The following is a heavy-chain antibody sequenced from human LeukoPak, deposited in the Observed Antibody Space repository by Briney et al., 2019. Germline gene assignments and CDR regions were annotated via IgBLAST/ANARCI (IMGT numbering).Heavy chain of an antibody. Sequence: GGSLSLSCAASGFTFGSYAMSWVRQAPGKGLEWVSAISGSGGSTYYADSVKGRFTISRENSKNTLYLQMNSLRAEDTAVYYCAKSPTSSGWYPLIDYWGQGTLVTVSS. J-gene: IGHJ4*02. CDR2: ISGSGGST. D-gene: IGHD6-19*01. CDR1: GFTFGSYA. V-gene: IGHV3-23*01. CDR3: AKSPTSSGWYPLIDY.